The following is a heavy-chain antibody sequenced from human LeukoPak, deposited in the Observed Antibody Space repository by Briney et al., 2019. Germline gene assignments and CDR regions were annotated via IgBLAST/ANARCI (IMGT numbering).Heavy chain of an antibody. V-gene: IGHV4-30-2*01. CDR2: IYHSGST. CDR1: GGSISSGGYY. D-gene: IGHD6-13*01. CDR3: ARGHGAAAGGEDY. Sequence: PSETLSLTCTVSGGSISSGGYYWSWIRQPPGKGLEWIGYIYHSGSTYYNPSLKSRVTISVDRSKNQFSLKLSSVTAADTAVYYCARGHGAAAGGEDYWGQGTLVTVSS. J-gene: IGHJ4*02.